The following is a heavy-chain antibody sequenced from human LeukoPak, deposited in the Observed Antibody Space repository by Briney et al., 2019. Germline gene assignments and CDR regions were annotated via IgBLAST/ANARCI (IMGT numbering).Heavy chain of an antibody. CDR2: INHSGST. D-gene: IGHD5-24*01. V-gene: IGHV4-34*01. CDR3: ARDSGVEMATITMGYFDY. J-gene: IGHJ4*02. Sequence: SETLSLTCAVYGGSFSGYYWSWIRQPPGKGLEWIGEINHSGSTNYNPSLKSRVTISVDTSKNQFSLKLSSVTAADTAVYYCARDSGVEMATITMGYFDYWGQGTLVTVSS. CDR1: GGSFSGYY.